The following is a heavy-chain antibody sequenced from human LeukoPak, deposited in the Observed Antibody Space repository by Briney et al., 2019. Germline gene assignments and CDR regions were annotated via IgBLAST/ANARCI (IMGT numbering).Heavy chain of an antibody. Sequence: SVKVSCKASGYTFTSYDINWVRQATGQGLEWMGRIIPILGIPSYAQKFQGRVTISADKSTSTAYMELSSLRSEGTALFYCARDEAGDDSGAFDIWGQGTMVTVSS. D-gene: IGHD5-24*01. CDR1: GYTFTSYD. CDR2: IIPILGIP. CDR3: ARDEAGDDSGAFDI. J-gene: IGHJ3*02. V-gene: IGHV1-69*04.